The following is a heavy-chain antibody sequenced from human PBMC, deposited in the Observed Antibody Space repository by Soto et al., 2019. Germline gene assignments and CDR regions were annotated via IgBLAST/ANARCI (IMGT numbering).Heavy chain of an antibody. J-gene: IGHJ4*02. CDR2: ISYDGSNK. CDR1: GFTFSSYG. Sequence: QVQLVESAGGVVQPGRSLRLSCAASGFTFSSYGMHWVRKAPGKGLEWVAVISYDGSNKYYADSVKGRFTISRDNSKNTLYLQMNSLRAEDTAVYYCAKDEVRGFGVVIIHWGQGTLVTVSS. V-gene: IGHV3-30*18. CDR3: AKDEVRGFGVVIIH. D-gene: IGHD3-3*01.